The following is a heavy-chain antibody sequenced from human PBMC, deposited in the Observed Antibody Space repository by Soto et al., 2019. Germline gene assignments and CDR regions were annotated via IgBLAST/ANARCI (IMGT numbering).Heavy chain of an antibody. V-gene: IGHV1-3*01. Sequence: ASVKVSCKASGYTFTSYAMHWVRQAPGQRLEWMGWTNAGNGNTKYSQKFQGRVTITRDTSASTAYMELSSLRSEDTAVYYCARSLHHHLITMVRGESFPFDPWGQGTLVNVSS. J-gene: IGHJ5*02. CDR1: GYTFTSYA. CDR2: TNAGNGNT. CDR3: ARSLHHHLITMVRGESFPFDP. D-gene: IGHD3-10*01.